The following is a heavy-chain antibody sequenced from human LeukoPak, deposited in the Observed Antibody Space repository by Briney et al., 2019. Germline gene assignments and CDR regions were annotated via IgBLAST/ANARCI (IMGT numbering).Heavy chain of an antibody. J-gene: IGHJ6*02. V-gene: IGHV4-39*01. CDR2: IYYSGST. CDR1: GGSISSSSYY. Sequence: SETLSLTCTVSGGSISSSSYYWGWIRQPPGKGLEWIGSIYYSGSTYYNPSLKSRVTISVDTSKNQFSLKLSSVTAADTAVYYCARHGADDWYGMDVWGQGTTVTVSS. D-gene: IGHD2-21*01. CDR3: ARHGADDWYGMDV.